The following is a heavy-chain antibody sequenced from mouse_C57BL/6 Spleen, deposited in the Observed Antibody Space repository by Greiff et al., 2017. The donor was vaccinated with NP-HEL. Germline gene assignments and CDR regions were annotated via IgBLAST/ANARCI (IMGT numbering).Heavy chain of an antibody. Sequence: EVKLMESGGGLVQPGGSLKLSCAASGFTFSDYGMAWVRQAPRKGLEWVAFISNLAYSIYYADTVKGRFTISRENAKNTLYLEMSSLRSEDTAMYYCAQTEAGAMDYWGQGTSVTVSS. V-gene: IGHV5-15*01. CDR2: ISNLAYSI. CDR3: AQTEAGAMDY. D-gene: IGHD4-1*01. CDR1: GFTFSDYG. J-gene: IGHJ4*01.